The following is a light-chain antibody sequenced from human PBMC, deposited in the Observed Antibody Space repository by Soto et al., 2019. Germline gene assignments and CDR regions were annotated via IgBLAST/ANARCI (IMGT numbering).Light chain of an antibody. Sequence: DIQMNQSPSSLSASVGDRVTITCRASQSISSYLNWYQQKPGKAPKFLIFAASSLQSWVPSRFSGSGSGTDFTLTISSLQPEDFATYYCQQSYSSPWTFGQGTKVDIK. CDR3: QQSYSSPWT. CDR1: QSISSY. V-gene: IGKV1-39*01. J-gene: IGKJ1*01. CDR2: AAS.